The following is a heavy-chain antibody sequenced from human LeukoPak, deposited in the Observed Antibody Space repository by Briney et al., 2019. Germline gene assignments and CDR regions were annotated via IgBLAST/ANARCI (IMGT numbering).Heavy chain of an antibody. J-gene: IGHJ4*02. CDR2: ISNSGSTI. D-gene: IGHD1-26*01. Sequence: GGSLRLSCAASGFTFSDYYMSWIRQAPGKGLECLSYISNSGSTIYHADSVKGRFTISRDNAKNPLYLQMNSLRADDTAVYYCARARGSYSFDCWGQGTLVTVSS. CDR1: GFTFSDYY. CDR3: ARARGSYSFDC. V-gene: IGHV3-11*01.